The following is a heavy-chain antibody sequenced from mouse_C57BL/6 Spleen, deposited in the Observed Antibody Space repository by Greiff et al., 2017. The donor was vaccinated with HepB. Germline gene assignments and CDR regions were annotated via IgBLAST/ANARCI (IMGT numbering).Heavy chain of an antibody. D-gene: IGHD2-4*01. Sequence: VHVKQSGPELVKPGASVKISCKASGYSFTGYYMNWVKQSPEKSLEWIGEINPSTGGTTYNQKFKAKATLTVDKSSSTAYMQLKSLTSEDSAVYYCASGDYDGSYFDYWGQGTTLTVSS. J-gene: IGHJ2*01. CDR1: GYSFTGYY. CDR3: ASGDYDGSYFDY. CDR2: INPSTGGT. V-gene: IGHV1-42*01.